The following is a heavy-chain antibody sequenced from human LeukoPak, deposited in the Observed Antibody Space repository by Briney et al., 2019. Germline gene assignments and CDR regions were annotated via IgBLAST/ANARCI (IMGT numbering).Heavy chain of an antibody. Sequence: PSETLSLTCTVSGGSISSSPYYWGWIRPPPGKGLEWIGTIYYRGSTYSHPSLNSRVTISLDTSKNQFSLRLRSVTAADTALYYCARHYLSDGILSTFDPWGQGTLVTVSS. CDR3: ARHYLSDGILSTFDP. CDR1: GGSISSSPYY. V-gene: IGHV4-39*01. J-gene: IGHJ5*02. D-gene: IGHD2-2*01. CDR2: IYYRGST.